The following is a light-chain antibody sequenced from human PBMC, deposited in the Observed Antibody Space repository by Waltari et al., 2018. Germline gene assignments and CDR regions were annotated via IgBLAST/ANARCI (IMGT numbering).Light chain of an antibody. CDR1: QTLNTY. V-gene: IGKV1-39*01. J-gene: IGKJ3*01. CDR2: TTS. Sequence: DIQMTQSPSSLSASVGDRVTIPCRAGQTLNTYFNWYQQKPGKAPKLLISTTSSLQSGVPSRFSGSGSGTEFTLTISSLQPEDFATYYCQQTYSAPFTFGPGTKVNIK. CDR3: QQTYSAPFT.